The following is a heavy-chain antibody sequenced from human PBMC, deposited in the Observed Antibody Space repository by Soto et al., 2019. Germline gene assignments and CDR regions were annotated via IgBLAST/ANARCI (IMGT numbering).Heavy chain of an antibody. CDR1: GFMFNGSA. CDR2: IRSKTNNYAT. CDR3: KIYYFGMDV. V-gene: IGHV3-73*01. J-gene: IGHJ6*02. Sequence: GGSLRLSCAPSGFMFNGSAVHWVRQASGKGLEWVGRIRSKTNNYATTYGASMKGRFSISRDDSKNTAYLQMNSLKTEDTAVYFCKIYYFGMDVWGQGTTVTVSS.